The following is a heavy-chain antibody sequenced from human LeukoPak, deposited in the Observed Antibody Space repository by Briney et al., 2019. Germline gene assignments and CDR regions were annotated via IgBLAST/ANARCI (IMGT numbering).Heavy chain of an antibody. CDR2: ISGSGGST. D-gene: IGHD3-22*01. V-gene: IGHV3-23*01. CDR1: GFTFSSYA. J-gene: IGHJ4*02. CDR3: ARGTYYYDSSGYYSQDY. Sequence: PGGSLRLSCAASGFTFSSYAMSWVRQAPGKGLEWVSAISGSGGSTYYADSVKGRFTISRDNSKNTLYLQMNSLRAEDTAVYYCARGTYYYDSSGYYSQDYWGRGTLVTVSS.